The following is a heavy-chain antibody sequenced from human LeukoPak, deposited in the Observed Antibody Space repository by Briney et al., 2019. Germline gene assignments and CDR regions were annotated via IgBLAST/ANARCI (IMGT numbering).Heavy chain of an antibody. D-gene: IGHD6-19*01. CDR3: AESDSGWTYYYYGMDV. CDR2: ISGSGGST. CDR1: GFTFSSYA. Sequence: PGGSLRLSCAASGFTFSSYAMSWVRQAPGKGLEWVSAISGSGGSTYYADSVKGRSTISRDNSKNTLYLQMSSLRAEDTAVYYCAESDSGWTYYYYGMDVWGQGTTVTVSS. V-gene: IGHV3-23*01. J-gene: IGHJ6*02.